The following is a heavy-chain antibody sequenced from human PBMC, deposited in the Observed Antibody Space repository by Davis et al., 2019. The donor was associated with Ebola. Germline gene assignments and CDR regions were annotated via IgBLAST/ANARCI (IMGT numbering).Heavy chain of an antibody. CDR1: GGTFSSYT. J-gene: IGHJ4*02. CDR3: AYGRYSGSPDY. V-gene: IGHV1-18*01. Sequence: ASVKVSCKASGGTFSSYTISWVRQAPGQGLEWMGWISAYNGNTNYAQKLQGRVTMTTDTSTSTAYMELRSLRSDDTAVYYCAYGRYSGSPDYWGQGTLVTVSS. CDR2: ISAYNGNT. D-gene: IGHD1-26*01.